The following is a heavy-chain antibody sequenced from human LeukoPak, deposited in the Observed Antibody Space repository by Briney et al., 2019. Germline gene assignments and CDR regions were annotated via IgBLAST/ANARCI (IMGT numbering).Heavy chain of an antibody. CDR1: GFTFSSYS. CDR3: AREEYTGSYTILYGMDV. J-gene: IGHJ6*02. D-gene: IGHD1-26*01. V-gene: IGHV3-21*01. Sequence: GGSLRLSCAASGFTFSSYSMHWVRQAPGRGLEWVSSISSSGNYKYYADSVKGRFTISRDNAKNSLYLQMNSLRAEDTAVYYCAREEYTGSYTILYGMDVWGQGTTVTVSS. CDR2: ISSSGNYK.